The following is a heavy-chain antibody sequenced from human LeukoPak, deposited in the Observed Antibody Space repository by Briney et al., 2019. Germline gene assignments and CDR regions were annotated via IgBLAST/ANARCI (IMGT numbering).Heavy chain of an antibody. CDR2: IRSKANSYAT. D-gene: IGHD2-15*01. Sequence: PGGSLRLSCAASGFTFSGSAMHWVRQASGKGLEWVGRIRSKANSYATAYAASVKGRFTISRDDSKNTAYLQMNSLRAEDTAVYYCARGPSGFCSDWGQGTLVTVSS. CDR3: ARGPSGFCSD. CDR1: GFTFSGSA. J-gene: IGHJ4*02. V-gene: IGHV3-73*01.